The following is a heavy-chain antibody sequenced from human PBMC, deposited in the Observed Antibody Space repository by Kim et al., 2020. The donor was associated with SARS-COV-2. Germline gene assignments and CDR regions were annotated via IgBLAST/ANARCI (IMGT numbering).Heavy chain of an antibody. CDR1: GYTFTSYY. Sequence: ASVKVSCKASGYTFTSYYMHWVRQAPGQGLEWMGLINPSGGSTSYAQKFQGRVTMTRDTSTSTVYMELSSLRSEDTAVYYCARDRASYLGWFGELDPWGQGTLVTVSS. CDR2: INPSGGST. V-gene: IGHV1-46*01. D-gene: IGHD3-10*01. CDR3: ARDRASYLGWFGELDP. J-gene: IGHJ5*02.